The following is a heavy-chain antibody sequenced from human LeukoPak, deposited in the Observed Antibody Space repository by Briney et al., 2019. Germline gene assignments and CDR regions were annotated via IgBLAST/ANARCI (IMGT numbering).Heavy chain of an antibody. J-gene: IGHJ4*02. CDR2: IDPNSGGT. V-gene: IGHV1-2*02. D-gene: IGHD3-9*01. Sequence: ASVKVSCKASGYTFTGYYMHWVRQAPGQGLEWMGWIDPNSGGTNYAQDFQGRVTITRDTSINTAYMELSRLRSGDTAKYYCTRDLTISGPIGIWGQGTLVTVSA. CDR3: TRDLTISGPIGI. CDR1: GYTFTGYY.